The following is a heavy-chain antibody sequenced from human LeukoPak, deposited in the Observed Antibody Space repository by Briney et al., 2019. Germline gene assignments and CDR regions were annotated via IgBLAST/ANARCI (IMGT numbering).Heavy chain of an antibody. Sequence: GGSLRLSCAASGFTFDDYAMHWVRQAPGKGLEWVSGISWNSGSIGYADSVKGRFTISRDNAKNSLYLQMNSLRAEDTALYYCAKGGGRYFDWLLPADYWGQGTLVTVSS. CDR2: ISWNSGSI. J-gene: IGHJ4*02. CDR3: AKGGGRYFDWLLPADY. CDR1: GFTFDDYA. D-gene: IGHD3-9*01. V-gene: IGHV3-9*01.